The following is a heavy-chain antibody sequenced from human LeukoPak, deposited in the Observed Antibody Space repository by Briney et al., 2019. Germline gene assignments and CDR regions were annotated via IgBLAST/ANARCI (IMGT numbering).Heavy chain of an antibody. J-gene: IGHJ4*02. CDR1: GGSSSTYY. V-gene: IGHV4-4*07. CDR3: ARGAFYYFDY. Sequence: KPSETLSLTCTVSGGSSSTYYWNWIPQPAGKGREWIGRIYTTGVTNYNPSLKSRVSVSVDTSKNQFSLNLRSVTAADTAVYYCARGAFYYFDYWGQGTLVTVSS. CDR2: IYTTGVT.